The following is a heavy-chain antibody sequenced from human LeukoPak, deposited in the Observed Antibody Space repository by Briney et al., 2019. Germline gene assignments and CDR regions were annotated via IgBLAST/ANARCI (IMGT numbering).Heavy chain of an antibody. CDR3: ARVVSEVPLTYYYDSSGYYYSD. V-gene: IGHV1-18*01. Sequence: ASVKVSCKASGYTFTSYGISWVRQAPGQGLEWTGWISAYNGNTNYAQKLQGRVTMTTDTSTSTAYMELRSLRSDDTAVYYCARVVSEVPLTYYYDSSGYYYSDWGQGTLVTVSS. CDR1: GYTFTSYG. J-gene: IGHJ4*02. CDR2: ISAYNGNT. D-gene: IGHD3-22*01.